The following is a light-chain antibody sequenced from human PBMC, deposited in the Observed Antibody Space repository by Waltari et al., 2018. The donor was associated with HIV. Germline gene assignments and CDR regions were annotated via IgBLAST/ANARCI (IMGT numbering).Light chain of an antibody. CDR1: SSNIGRNP. Sequence: QSELSQPPSASGTPGQRVAISCSGRSSNIGRNPVNWYQQLPGTAPKLLIYSNKQRPSGVPDRFSGSKSGTSASLAITGLQSEDEADYYCALWDDSLNGVLFGGGTKLTVL. CDR2: SNK. J-gene: IGLJ2*01. CDR3: ALWDDSLNGVL. V-gene: IGLV1-44*01.